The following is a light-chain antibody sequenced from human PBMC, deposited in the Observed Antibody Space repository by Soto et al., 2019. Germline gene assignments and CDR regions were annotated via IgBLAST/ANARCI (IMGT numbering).Light chain of an antibody. CDR2: GAS. CDR3: QHDKDWPALT. CDR1: QSVNIN. J-gene: IGKJ4*01. V-gene: IGKV3D-15*01. Sequence: EIVMTQSPVTLSASPGERVTLSCRASQSVNINLAWYQQRPGQAPRVLIYGASNSASGIPDRFSGSGSGTDFTLAVCNLENYDFAHYYIQHDKDWPALTVGGGTRVEMK.